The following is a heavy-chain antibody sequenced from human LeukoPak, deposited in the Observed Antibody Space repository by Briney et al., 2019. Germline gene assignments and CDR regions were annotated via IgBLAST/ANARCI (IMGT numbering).Heavy chain of an antibody. CDR2: IYPGDSDT. CDR3: ARPQGYYGSGSLYYFDY. Sequence: GESLKISCKGSGYSFTSYWIGWVRQMPGKGLEWMGIIYPGDSDTRYSPSFQGQVTISADKSISTAYLQWSSLRASDTAMYYCARPQGYYGSGSLYYFDYWGQGTLVTVSS. D-gene: IGHD3-10*01. V-gene: IGHV5-51*01. J-gene: IGHJ4*02. CDR1: GYSFTSYW.